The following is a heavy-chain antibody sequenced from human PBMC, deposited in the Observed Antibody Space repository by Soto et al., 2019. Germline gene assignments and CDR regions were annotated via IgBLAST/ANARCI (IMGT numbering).Heavy chain of an antibody. Sequence: EVQLLESGGGLVQPGGSLRLSCAASGFTFSAYAMSWVRQAPGKGLEWVSAISGTSPSTYYADSVQGRFSISTDSSRKTLFLQRNTLRAEDTAVYFCATRIFGVEYWGQGTLVTVSS. CDR2: ISGTSPST. J-gene: IGHJ4*02. D-gene: IGHD3-3*01. CDR1: GFTFSAYA. CDR3: ATRIFGVEY. V-gene: IGHV3-23*01.